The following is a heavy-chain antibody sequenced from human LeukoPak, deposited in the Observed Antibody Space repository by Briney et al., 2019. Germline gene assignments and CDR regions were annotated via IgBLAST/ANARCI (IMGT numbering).Heavy chain of an antibody. D-gene: IGHD6-6*01. Sequence: GGSLRLSCAASGFTFSSSAMSWVRLAPGKGLEWVSTISGSGSSTYYADSVKGRFTISRDNSKNTLYLQMNSLRAEDTAVYFCAKDLRRSSSRGCFDYWGQGTLVTVSS. V-gene: IGHV3-23*01. J-gene: IGHJ4*02. CDR1: GFTFSSSA. CDR2: ISGSGSST. CDR3: AKDLRRSSSRGCFDY.